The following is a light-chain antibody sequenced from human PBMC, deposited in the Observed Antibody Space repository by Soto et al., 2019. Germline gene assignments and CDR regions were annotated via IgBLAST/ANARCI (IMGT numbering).Light chain of an antibody. Sequence: DIQMTQSPSTLSASVGDRVTITCRASQSISSWLAWYQQKPGKAPKVLIYKASTLESGVPSRFSGSGSGTEFTLTISSLQPDDFASYYCQQFQTFPGTFGQGTKVEI. CDR3: QQFQTFPGT. V-gene: IGKV1-5*03. CDR1: QSISSW. J-gene: IGKJ1*01. CDR2: KAS.